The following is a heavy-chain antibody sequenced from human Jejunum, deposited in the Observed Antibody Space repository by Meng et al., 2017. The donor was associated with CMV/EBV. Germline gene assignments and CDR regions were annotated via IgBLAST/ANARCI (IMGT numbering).Heavy chain of an antibody. CDR3: ARLMVGATGYFDY. CDR1: GGSISSSSYY. V-gene: IGHV4-39*07. Sequence: SGGSISSSSYYWGWIRQPPGKGLEWIGSIYYSGSTYYNPSLKSRVTISVDTSKNQFSLKLSSVTAADTAVYYCARLMVGATGYFDYWGQGTLVTVS. D-gene: IGHD1-26*01. CDR2: IYYSGST. J-gene: IGHJ4*02.